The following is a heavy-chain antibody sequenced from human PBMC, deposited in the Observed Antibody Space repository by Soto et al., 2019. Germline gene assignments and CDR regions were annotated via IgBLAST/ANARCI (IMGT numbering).Heavy chain of an antibody. V-gene: IGHV1-8*01. CDR1: GFTFTSYD. Sequence: VQLLQSGAEVKKPGASVKVSCKTSGFTFTSYDINWVRQATGQGLEWMGWMNPNSGDTDYAQKFQGRVTMTRNTSITTAYLELSSLSSEDTAVYYCARVPFVNFGDSVPFDYWGQGTLVTVSS. D-gene: IGHD4-17*01. J-gene: IGHJ4*02. CDR3: ARVPFVNFGDSVPFDY. CDR2: MNPNSGDT.